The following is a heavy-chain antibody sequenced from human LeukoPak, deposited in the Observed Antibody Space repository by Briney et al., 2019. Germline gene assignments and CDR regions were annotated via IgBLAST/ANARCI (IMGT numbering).Heavy chain of an antibody. Sequence: PSETLSLTCTVSGGSISSYYWSWIRQPPGKGLEWIGYIYYSGSTNYNPSLKSRVTISVDTSKNQFSLKLSSVTAADTAVYYCARVSPDRYSGYEWGQGTLVTVSS. J-gene: IGHJ4*02. V-gene: IGHV4-59*01. CDR1: GGSISSYY. CDR3: ARVSPDRYSGYE. D-gene: IGHD5-12*01. CDR2: IYYSGST.